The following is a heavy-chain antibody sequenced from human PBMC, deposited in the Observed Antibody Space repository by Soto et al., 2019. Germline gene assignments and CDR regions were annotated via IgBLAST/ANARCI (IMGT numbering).Heavy chain of an antibody. D-gene: IGHD6-19*01. CDR3: SRDAGGAAGFDP. V-gene: IGHV1-18*01. CDR1: GYTFMIYD. CDR2: INPYNGNT. Sequence: HGQLVQFGAEEQKPGASVKVSCKSSGYTFMIYDINWVRQDPGQGLEWMGWINPYNGNTNYAQNLQGRVCMTTDTSTDTAYLELTNLTYDDTAVYYCSRDAGGAAGFDPWGQGTLVTVSS. J-gene: IGHJ5*02.